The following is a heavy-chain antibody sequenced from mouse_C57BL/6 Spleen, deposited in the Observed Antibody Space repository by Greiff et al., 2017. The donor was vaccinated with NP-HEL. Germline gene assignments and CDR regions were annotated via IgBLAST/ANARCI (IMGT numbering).Heavy chain of an antibody. V-gene: IGHV1-26*01. CDR1: GYTFTDYY. J-gene: IGHJ3*01. CDR2: INPNNGGT. D-gene: IGHD1-1*01. Sequence: EAQLQQSGPELVKPGASVKISCKASGYTFTDYYMNWVKQSHGKSLEWIGDINPNNGGTSYNQKFKGKATLTVDKSSSTAYMELRSLTSEDSAVYYCAREGGYYGSPWFAYWGQGTLVTVSA. CDR3: AREGGYYGSPWFAY.